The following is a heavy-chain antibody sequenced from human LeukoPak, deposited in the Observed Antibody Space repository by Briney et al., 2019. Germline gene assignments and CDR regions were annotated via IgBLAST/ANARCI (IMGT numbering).Heavy chain of an antibody. CDR3: ASGAHYSSSWSYLDY. CDR1: GFTFSIYW. V-gene: IGHV3-7*01. Sequence: GGSLRLSCAASGFTFSIYWMNWVRQAPGKGLEWVANMKQDETEKYYVDSVKGRFTISRDNAKNSLYLQMNSLRAEDTAVYYCASGAHYSSSWSYLDYWGQGALVTVSS. D-gene: IGHD6-13*01. J-gene: IGHJ4*02. CDR2: MKQDETEK.